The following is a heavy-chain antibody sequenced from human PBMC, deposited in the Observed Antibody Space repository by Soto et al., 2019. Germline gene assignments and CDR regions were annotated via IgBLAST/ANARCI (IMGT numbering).Heavy chain of an antibody. D-gene: IGHD3-22*01. CDR1: GGFISSSSYY. J-gene: IGHJ4*02. Sequence: SETLSLTCSVSGGFISSSSYYWGWIRRPPGKGLEWIGSIYYSGSTYYNPSLKTRVTISADTSKNRFSLKLNSATASDTAVYYCASLDHYDISGIMGPDYWGQGTLVTVSS. CDR3: ASLDHYDISGIMGPDY. CDR2: IYYSGST. V-gene: IGHV4-39*01.